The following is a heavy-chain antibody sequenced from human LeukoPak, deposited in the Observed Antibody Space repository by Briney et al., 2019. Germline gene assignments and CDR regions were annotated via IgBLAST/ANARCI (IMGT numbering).Heavy chain of an antibody. CDR1: GFTFSSYA. D-gene: IGHD3-22*01. Sequence: QPGGSLRLSCAASGFTFSSYAMHWVRQAPGKGLEWVAVISYDGSNKYYADSVKGRFTISRDNSKNTLYLQMNSLRAEDAAVYYCARAPPPYYYDSSGGAFDIWGQGTMVTVSS. CDR2: ISYDGSNK. V-gene: IGHV3-30-3*01. CDR3: ARAPPPYYYDSSGGAFDI. J-gene: IGHJ3*02.